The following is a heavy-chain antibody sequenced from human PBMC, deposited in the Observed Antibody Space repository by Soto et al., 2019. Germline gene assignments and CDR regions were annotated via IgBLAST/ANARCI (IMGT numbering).Heavy chain of an antibody. CDR3: ASVGGIGTGSFDY. Sequence: SETLSLTCAVYGGSFSGYYWSWIRQPPGKGLEWIGEINHSGSTNYNPSLKSRVTISVEKAKNQFSLKLSSVTAADTAVYYCASVGGIGTGSFDYWGQGTLVTVSS. CDR2: INHSGST. D-gene: IGHD3-16*02. CDR1: GGSFSGYY. V-gene: IGHV4-34*01. J-gene: IGHJ4*02.